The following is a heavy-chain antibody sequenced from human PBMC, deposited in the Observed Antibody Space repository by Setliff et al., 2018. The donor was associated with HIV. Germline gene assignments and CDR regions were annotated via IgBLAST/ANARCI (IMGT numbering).Heavy chain of an antibody. D-gene: IGHD3-22*01. CDR3: SSRWGSYYDTNGHPFDY. CDR2: MYHSGST. J-gene: IGHJ4*02. V-gene: IGHV4-38-2*01. CDR1: GHSIRSGYY. Sequence: SETLSLTCSVSGHSIRSGYYWGWIRQPPGKGLEWIGTMYHSGSTYYNPSLQGRVTMFFDTSEDHFSLRLSSVTAADTAVYYCSSRWGSYYDTNGHPFDYWGQGTLVTVSS.